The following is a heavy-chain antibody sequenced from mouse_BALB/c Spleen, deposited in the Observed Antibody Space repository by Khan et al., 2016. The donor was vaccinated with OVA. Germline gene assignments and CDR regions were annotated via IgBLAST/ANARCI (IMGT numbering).Heavy chain of an antibody. Sequence: VQLQQSGPELVKPGASVKMSCKASGYTFTSYVIHWVKQKPGQGLEWIGYINPYNDGTKYNEKFKGTATLTSDKSSSTAYMELSSLTSEDSAVYFCTREGDYYDSRVDYYAMNYWGQGTSVTVSS. CDR1: GYTFTSYV. D-gene: IGHD1-1*01. CDR2: INPYNDGT. V-gene: IGHV1S136*01. CDR3: TREGDYYDSRVDYYAMNY. J-gene: IGHJ4*01.